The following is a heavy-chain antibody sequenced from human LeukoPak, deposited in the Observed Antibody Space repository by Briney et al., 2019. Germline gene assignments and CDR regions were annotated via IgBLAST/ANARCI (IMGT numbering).Heavy chain of an antibody. V-gene: IGHV3-30*02. CDR1: GFTFSSYG. Sequence: GGSLRLSCAASGFTFSSYGMHWVRQAPGKGLEWVAFIRYDESNKYYADSVKGRFTISRDNSKNTLYLQMNSLRAEDTAVYYCAAVVITDFDYWGQGTLVTVSS. CDR2: IRYDESNK. CDR3: AAVVITDFDY. J-gene: IGHJ4*02. D-gene: IGHD2-2*01.